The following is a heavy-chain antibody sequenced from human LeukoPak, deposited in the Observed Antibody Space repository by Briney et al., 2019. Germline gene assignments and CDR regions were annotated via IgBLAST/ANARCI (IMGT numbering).Heavy chain of an antibody. CDR1: GGTFSSYA. CDR2: IIPILGIA. V-gene: IGHV1-69*04. CDR3: ARTRGVPAAGFDP. Sequence: GASVKVSCKASGGTFSSYAISWVRQAPGQGLEWMGRIIPILGIANYAQKFQGRVTITADESTSTAYMELSSLRSEDTAVYYCARTRGVPAAGFDPWGQGTLVTVSS. J-gene: IGHJ5*02. D-gene: IGHD2-2*01.